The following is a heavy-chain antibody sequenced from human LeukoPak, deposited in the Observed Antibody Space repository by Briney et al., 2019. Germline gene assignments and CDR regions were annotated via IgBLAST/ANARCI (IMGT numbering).Heavy chain of an antibody. CDR3: AAGDFFDY. CDR1: GFTFTNYW. CDR2: IKQDGGAK. V-gene: IGHV3-7*01. J-gene: IGHJ4*02. Sequence: GGSLRLSCAASGFTFTNYWMNWLRQAPGKGLGWVANIKQDGGAKNYVDSVKGRFTISRDNAKNSLYLQINSLRAEDTAVYYCAAGDFFDYWGQGTLVAVSS. D-gene: IGHD7-27*01.